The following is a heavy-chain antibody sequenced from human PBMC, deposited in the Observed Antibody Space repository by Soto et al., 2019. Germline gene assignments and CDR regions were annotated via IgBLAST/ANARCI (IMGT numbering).Heavy chain of an antibody. J-gene: IGHJ6*02. CDR2: IIPIFGTA. CDR1: GGTFSSYA. V-gene: IGHV1-69*01. D-gene: IGHD4-4*01. Sequence: QVQLVQSGAEVKKPGSSVKVSCKASGGTFSSYAISWVRQAPGQGLEWMGGIIPIFGTANYEQKFQGRVTITADESTSTAYMELSSLRSEDTAVYYCASPRLKLQKRGYYGMDVWGQGTTVTVSS. CDR3: ASPRLKLQKRGYYGMDV.